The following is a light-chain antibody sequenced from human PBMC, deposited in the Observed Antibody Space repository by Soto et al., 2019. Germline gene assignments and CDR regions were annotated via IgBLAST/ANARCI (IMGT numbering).Light chain of an antibody. CDR1: QSVSGY. J-gene: IGKJ4*01. Sequence: EIVLTQSPATLSLSPGNRATLSCRASQSVSGYLAWYQQKPGQAPRLPIYDASNRATGIPARFSGSWSGTDFTPTITSLKPEDFAVYYCQQRSNWPSTFGGGTKVEI. CDR3: QQRSNWPST. V-gene: IGKV3-11*01. CDR2: DAS.